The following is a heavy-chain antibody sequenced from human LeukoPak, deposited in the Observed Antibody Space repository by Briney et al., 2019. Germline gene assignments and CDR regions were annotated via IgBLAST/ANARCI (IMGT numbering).Heavy chain of an antibody. V-gene: IGHV4-61*01. Sequence: PSETLSLTCTVSGGSVTSGSYYWSWIRQPPGKELEWIGYISYRGSTNYNPSLKSRVSISVDTSKNQFSLKLSSVTAADTAVYYCARGEGYSNYYYYGMDVWGQGTTVTVSS. CDR3: ARGEGYSNYYYYGMDV. D-gene: IGHD4-11*01. J-gene: IGHJ6*02. CDR1: GGSVTSGSYY. CDR2: ISYRGST.